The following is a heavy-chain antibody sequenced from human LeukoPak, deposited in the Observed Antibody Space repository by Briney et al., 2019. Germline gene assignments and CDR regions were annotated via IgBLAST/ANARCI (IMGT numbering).Heavy chain of an antibody. D-gene: IGHD6-19*01. CDR1: GFTFSSYL. J-gene: IGHJ6*02. Sequence: QAGGSLRLSCAASGFTFSSYLMHWVRQAPGKGLVWVSRINSDGSSTSYADSVKGRFTISRDNAKNTLYLQMNSLRAEDTAVYYCASVQAVADHYYYYGMDVWGQGTTVTVSS. V-gene: IGHV3-74*01. CDR3: ASVQAVADHYYYYGMDV. CDR2: INSDGSST.